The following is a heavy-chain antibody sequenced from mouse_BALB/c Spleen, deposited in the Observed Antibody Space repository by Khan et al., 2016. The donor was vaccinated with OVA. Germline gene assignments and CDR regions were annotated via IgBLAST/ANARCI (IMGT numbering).Heavy chain of an antibody. J-gene: IGHJ2*01. CDR3: TRVAWGYFDY. V-gene: IGHV5-9-3*01. Sequence: EVELVESGGGLVKPGGSLKLSCAASGFTFSSYAMSWIRQTPEKRLEWVATISSGGSSTYYPDSVKGRFTISRDNAKNTLYLQMSSLRSEDTAMYYCTRVAWGYFDYWGQGTTLTVSS. CDR2: ISSGGSST. CDR1: GFTFSSYA.